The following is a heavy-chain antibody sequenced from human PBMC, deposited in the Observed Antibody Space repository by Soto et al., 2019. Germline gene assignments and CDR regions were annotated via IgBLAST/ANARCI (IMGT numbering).Heavy chain of an antibody. V-gene: IGHV3-33*01. J-gene: IGHJ4*02. Sequence: QVQLVESGGGVVQPGRSLRLSCAASGFTFSSYGMHWVRQAPGKGLEWVAVIWYDGSNKYYADSVKGRFTISRDNSKNTLYLQMNSLRAKDTAVYYCARRNDYGDYGTFDYWGQGTLVTVSS. CDR2: IWYDGSNK. D-gene: IGHD4-17*01. CDR1: GFTFSSYG. CDR3: ARRNDYGDYGTFDY.